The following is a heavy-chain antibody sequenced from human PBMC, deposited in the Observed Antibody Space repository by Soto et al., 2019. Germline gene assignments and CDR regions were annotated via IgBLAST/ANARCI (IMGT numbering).Heavy chain of an antibody. D-gene: IGHD6-25*01. Sequence: ASVKVSCKASGYTFTSYGISWVRQAPGQGLEWMGWISAYNGNTNYAQKLQGRVTMTTDTSTSTAYMELRSLRSDDTAVYYCARPYSTGAYYYYGMDVWGQGTTVTVSS. CDR3: ARPYSTGAYYYYGMDV. J-gene: IGHJ6*02. CDR2: ISAYNGNT. CDR1: GYTFTSYG. V-gene: IGHV1-18*04.